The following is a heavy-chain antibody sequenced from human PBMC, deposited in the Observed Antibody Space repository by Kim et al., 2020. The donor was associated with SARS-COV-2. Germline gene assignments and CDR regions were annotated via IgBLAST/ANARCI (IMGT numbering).Heavy chain of an antibody. Sequence: SETLSLTCTVSGGSISSYYWSWIRQPPGKGLEWIGYIYYSGSTNYNPSLKSRVTISVDTSKNQFSLKLSSVTAADTAVYYCARGVSSSPGYFDLWGRGTLVTVSS. J-gene: IGHJ2*01. CDR2: IYYSGST. D-gene: IGHD3-10*01. CDR3: ARGVSSSPGYFDL. CDR1: GGSISSYY. V-gene: IGHV4-59*08.